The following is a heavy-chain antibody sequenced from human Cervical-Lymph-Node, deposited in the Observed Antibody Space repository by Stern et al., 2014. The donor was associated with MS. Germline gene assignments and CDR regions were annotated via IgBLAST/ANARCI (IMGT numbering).Heavy chain of an antibody. J-gene: IGHJ5*02. CDR1: GGTFSKSP. D-gene: IGHD6-13*01. V-gene: IGHV1-69*01. CDR3: ALSSETSDRWYSLGYDL. Sequence: VQLVESGPEVTKPGSSVKVSCKAPGGTFSKSPSSWVRQAPGQGLECMGGIFPVFGTPTYAQEFRGRFTITADVSTSTVYMELSSLGSDDTAVYYCALSSETSDRWYSLGYDLWGQGTLVTVSS. CDR2: IFPVFGTP.